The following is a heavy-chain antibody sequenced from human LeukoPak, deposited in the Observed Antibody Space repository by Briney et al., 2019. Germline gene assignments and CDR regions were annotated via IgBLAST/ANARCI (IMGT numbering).Heavy chain of an antibody. V-gene: IGHV3-33*06. CDR1: GFTFSSFG. D-gene: IGHD3-10*01. Sequence: GGSLRLSCAASGFTFSSFGMHWVRQAPGKGLEWVAVIWYDGSNKYYADSVKGRFTISRDNSKNTLFVQVNSLRADDTAVYYCAKSDCYGSGTPDYWGQGTLVTVSS. CDR2: IWYDGSNK. CDR3: AKSDCYGSGTPDY. J-gene: IGHJ4*02.